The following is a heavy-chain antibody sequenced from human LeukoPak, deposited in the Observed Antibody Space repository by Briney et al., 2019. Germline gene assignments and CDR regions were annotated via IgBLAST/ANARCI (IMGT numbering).Heavy chain of an antibody. CDR3: AKEDYYDSSGYYPLGY. CDR2: ISYDGSNK. Sequence: GRSLRLSCAASGFTFSSYGMHWVRQAPGKGLERVAVISYDGSNKYYADSVKGRFTISRDNSKNTLYLQMNSLRAEDTAVYYCAKEDYYDSSGYYPLGYWGQGTLVTVSS. V-gene: IGHV3-30*18. D-gene: IGHD3-22*01. CDR1: GFTFSSYG. J-gene: IGHJ4*02.